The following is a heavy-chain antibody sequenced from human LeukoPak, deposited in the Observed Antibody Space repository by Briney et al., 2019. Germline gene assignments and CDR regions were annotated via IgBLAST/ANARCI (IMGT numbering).Heavy chain of an antibody. J-gene: IGHJ4*02. Sequence: GGSLRLSCAASGITFSNYIMNWVRRAPGKGLEWVSSISSSSSYIYYADSVKGRFTISRDNANNSLYLQMDSLRAEDTAVYYCAKGYDFWSGGIDYWGQGTLVTVSS. CDR1: GITFSNYI. V-gene: IGHV3-21*04. D-gene: IGHD3-3*01. CDR3: AKGYDFWSGGIDY. CDR2: ISSSSSYI.